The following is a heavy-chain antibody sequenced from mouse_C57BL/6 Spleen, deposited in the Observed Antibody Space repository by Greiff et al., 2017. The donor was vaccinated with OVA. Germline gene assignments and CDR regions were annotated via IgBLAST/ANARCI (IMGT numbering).Heavy chain of an antibody. Sequence: DVHLVESGPGLVKPSQSLSLTCSVTGYSITSGYYWNWIRQFPGNKLEWMGYISYDGSNNYNPSLKNRISITRDTSKNQFFLKLNSVTTEDTATYYCARGVLTYFDVWGTGTTVTVSS. V-gene: IGHV3-6*01. J-gene: IGHJ1*03. D-gene: IGHD1-1*01. CDR3: ARGVLTYFDV. CDR1: GYSITSGYY. CDR2: ISYDGSN.